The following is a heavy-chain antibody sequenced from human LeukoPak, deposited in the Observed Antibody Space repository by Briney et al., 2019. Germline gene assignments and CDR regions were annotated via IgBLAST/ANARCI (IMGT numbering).Heavy chain of an antibody. CDR3: AREEYSSDWYGHDS. J-gene: IGHJ4*02. Sequence: NPSETLSLTCAVYGESFSGYYWAWIRQPPGRGLEWIGSIYYTGTTFDNPSLKSRVTLSVDTSKNQFSLRLTSVTAADTAFYYCAREEYSSDWYGHDSWGQGTLVTVSS. CDR1: GESFSGYY. V-gene: IGHV4-34*11. D-gene: IGHD6-13*01. CDR2: IYYTGTT.